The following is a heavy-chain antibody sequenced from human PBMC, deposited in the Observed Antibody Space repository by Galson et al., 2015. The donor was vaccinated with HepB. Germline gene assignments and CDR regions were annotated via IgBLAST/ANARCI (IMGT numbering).Heavy chain of an antibody. CDR3: ATVRYYDILTGYYLRY. D-gene: IGHD3-9*01. V-gene: IGHV1-24*01. CDR2: FDPEDGET. J-gene: IGHJ4*02. Sequence: SVKVSCKVSGYTLTELSMHWVRQAPGKGLEWMGGFDPEDGETIYAQKFQGRVTMTEDTSTDTAYMELSSLRSEDTAVYYCATVRYYDILTGYYLRYWGQGTLVTVSS. CDR1: GYTLTELS.